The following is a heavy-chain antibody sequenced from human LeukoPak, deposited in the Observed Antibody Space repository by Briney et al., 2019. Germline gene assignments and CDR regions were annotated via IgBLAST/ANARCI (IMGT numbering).Heavy chain of an antibody. J-gene: IGHJ4*02. D-gene: IGHD2-2*01. CDR3: ARGPRHLYCSSTSCYRGFDY. Sequence: SETLSLNCTVSGGSISSYYWSWIRQPPGKGLEWIGYIYYSGSTNYNPSLKSRVTISVDTSKNQFSLKLSSVTAADTAVYYCARGPRHLYCSSTSCYRGFDYWGQGTLVTVSS. CDR1: GGSISSYY. CDR2: IYYSGST. V-gene: IGHV4-59*12.